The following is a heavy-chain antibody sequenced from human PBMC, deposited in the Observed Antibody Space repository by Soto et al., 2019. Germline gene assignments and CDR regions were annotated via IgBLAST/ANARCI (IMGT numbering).Heavy chain of an antibody. J-gene: IGHJ5*02. V-gene: IGHV3-23*01. CDR3: AKEGAECGGDCYSSWFDP. CDR2: ISGSGGST. Sequence: PGGSLRLSCAASGFTFSSYAMSWVRQAPGKGLEWVSAISGSGGSTYYADSVKGRFTISRDNSKNTLYLQMNSLRAEDTAVYYCAKEGAECGGDCYSSWFDPWGQGTLVTVSS. CDR1: GFTFSSYA. D-gene: IGHD2-21*02.